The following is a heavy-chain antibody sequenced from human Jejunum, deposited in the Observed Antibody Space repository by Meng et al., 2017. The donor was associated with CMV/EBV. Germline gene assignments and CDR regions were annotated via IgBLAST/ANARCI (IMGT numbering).Heavy chain of an antibody. Sequence: QVRLVQSGAEVNKPGASVKVSCKASGYIFNNYGVSWVRQAPGQGTEWMGWISAYNGNTNYAQNFQGRFTMTTDTSTSTAYMELRSLRSDDTAVYYCARDLPGGTKGTWLDLWGQGTLVTVSS. CDR2: ISAYNGNT. D-gene: IGHD1-14*01. V-gene: IGHV1-18*01. CDR3: ARDLPGGTKGTWLDL. J-gene: IGHJ5*02. CDR1: GYIFNNYG.